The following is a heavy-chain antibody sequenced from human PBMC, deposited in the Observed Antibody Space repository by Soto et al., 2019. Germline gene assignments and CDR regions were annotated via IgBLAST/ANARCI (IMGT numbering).Heavy chain of an antibody. J-gene: IGHJ4*02. D-gene: IGHD4-17*01. CDR2: IKSKTDGGTT. CDR1: GFTFSNAW. Sequence: GGSLRLSCAASGFTFSNAWMSWVRQAPGKGLEWVGRIKSKTDGGTTDYAAPVKGRFTISRDDSKNTLYLQMNSLKTEDTAVYYCTTGYGDTGNFDYWGQGTLVTVSS. CDR3: TTGYGDTGNFDY. V-gene: IGHV3-15*01.